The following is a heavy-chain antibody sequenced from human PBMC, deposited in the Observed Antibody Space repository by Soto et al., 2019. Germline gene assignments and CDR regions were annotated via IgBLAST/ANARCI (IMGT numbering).Heavy chain of an antibody. CDR3: ARGGGVGYFDY. CDR1: GFTFSSYA. Sequence: QVQLVESGGGVVQPGRSLRLSCAASGFTFSSYAMHWVRQAPGKGLEWVAVISYDGSNKYYADSVKGRFTISRDNSKNTLYLQMNSLRAEDTAVYYCARGGGVGYFDYWGQGTLVTVSS. V-gene: IGHV3-30-3*01. D-gene: IGHD2-8*02. J-gene: IGHJ4*02. CDR2: ISYDGSNK.